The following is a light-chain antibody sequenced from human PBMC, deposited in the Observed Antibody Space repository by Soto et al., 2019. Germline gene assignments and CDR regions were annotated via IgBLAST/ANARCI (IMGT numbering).Light chain of an antibody. V-gene: IGLV2-8*01. CDR3: SSPKV. CDR2: EVS. J-gene: IGLJ1*01. Sequence: QSDLTQPPSASGSPGQSVTISCTGTSSDVGGYNYVSWYQQHPGKAPKLMIYEVSKRPSGVPDRFSGSKSGDTASLTVSGLQAEDEADYYCSSPKVFGTGTKVTVL. CDR1: SSDVGGYNY.